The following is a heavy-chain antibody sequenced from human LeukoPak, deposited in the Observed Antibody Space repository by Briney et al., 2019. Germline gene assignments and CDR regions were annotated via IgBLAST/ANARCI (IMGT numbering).Heavy chain of an antibody. CDR1: GGTFSSYA. CDR2: IIPILGIA. J-gene: IGHJ6*02. D-gene: IGHD3-10*01. Sequence: ASVKVSCKASGGTFSSYAISWVRQAPGQGLEWMGRIIPILGIANYAQKFQGRVTITADKSTSTAYMELSSLRSEDTAVYYCARVSYYGSGSLTNYYYYYGMDVWGQGTTVTVSS. CDR3: ARVSYYGSGSLTNYYYYYGMDV. V-gene: IGHV1-69*04.